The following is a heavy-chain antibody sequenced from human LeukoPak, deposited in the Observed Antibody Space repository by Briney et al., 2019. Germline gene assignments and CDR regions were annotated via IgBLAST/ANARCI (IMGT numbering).Heavy chain of an antibody. V-gene: IGHV3-21*01. CDR3: ARDGYTSGWDDTFDI. CDR1: GFTFSSYS. D-gene: IGHD6-19*01. CDR2: ISSSSSYI. Sequence: GGSLRLSCAASGFTFSSYSMNWVRQAPGKGLEWVSSISSSSSYIYYADSGKGRFTISRDNAKNSLYLQMNSLRAEDTAVYYCARDGYTSGWDDTFDIWGQGTMVTVSS. J-gene: IGHJ3*02.